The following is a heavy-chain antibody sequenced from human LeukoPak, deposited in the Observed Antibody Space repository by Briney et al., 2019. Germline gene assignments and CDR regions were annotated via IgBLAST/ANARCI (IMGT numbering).Heavy chain of an antibody. D-gene: IGHD6-19*01. V-gene: IGHV3-33*06. Sequence: GGSLRLSCAASGFTFTNYGMHWVRQAPGKGLQWVAAISFDGKNIHYLDSVKGRFSISRDNSKNTLYLQMDSLRAEDTALYYCAKSGSGWYLFDYWGQGTLVTVSS. J-gene: IGHJ4*02. CDR2: ISFDGKNI. CDR1: GFTFTNYG. CDR3: AKSGSGWYLFDY.